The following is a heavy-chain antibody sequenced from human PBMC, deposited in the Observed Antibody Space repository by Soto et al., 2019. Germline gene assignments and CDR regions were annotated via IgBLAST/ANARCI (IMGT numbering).Heavy chain of an antibody. CDR2: ISAYNGNT. V-gene: IGHV1-18*04. CDR1: GYAFTGYG. CDR3: ARKQWLVPIDY. Sequence: ASVKVSCKASGYAFTGYGISWVRQAPGQGLEWMGWISAYNGNTNYAQKLQGRVTMTTDTSTSTAYMELRSLRSDDTAVYYCARKQWLVPIDYWGQGTLVTVSS. J-gene: IGHJ4*02. D-gene: IGHD6-19*01.